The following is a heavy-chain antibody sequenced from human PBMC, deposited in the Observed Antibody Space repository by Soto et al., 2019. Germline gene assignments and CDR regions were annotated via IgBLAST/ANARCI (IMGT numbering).Heavy chain of an antibody. CDR3: ARVIAAAEYYFDY. CDR1: GGSISSYY. J-gene: IGHJ4*02. CDR2: IYTSGST. D-gene: IGHD6-13*01. V-gene: IGHV4-4*07. Sequence: PSETLSLTCTVSGGSISSYYWGWIRQPAGKGLEWIGRIYTSGSTNYNTTLKSRVTMSVDTSKNQFSLKLSSVTAADTAVYYCARVIAAAEYYFDYWGQGTLVTVSS.